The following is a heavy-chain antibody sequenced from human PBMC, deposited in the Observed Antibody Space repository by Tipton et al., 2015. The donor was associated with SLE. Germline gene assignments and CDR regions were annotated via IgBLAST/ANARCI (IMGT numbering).Heavy chain of an antibody. Sequence: TLSLTCTVSGDSGSSYNYYWGWIRQTPGKGLQWIGSLSYSGNIYHNPSLMSRVTLSVDTSNNQFSLRLSSLTAADTAVYYCARELGLYYFDYWGQGALVTVSS. CDR3: ARELGLYYFDY. V-gene: IGHV4-39*01. CDR1: GDSGSSYNYY. CDR2: LSYSGNI. D-gene: IGHD1-7*01. J-gene: IGHJ4*02.